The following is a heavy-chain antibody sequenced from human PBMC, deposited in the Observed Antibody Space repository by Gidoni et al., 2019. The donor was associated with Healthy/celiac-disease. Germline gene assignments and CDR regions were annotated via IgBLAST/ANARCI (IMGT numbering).Heavy chain of an antibody. CDR2: ISSSSSYI. J-gene: IGHJ4*02. CDR3: ARVEDSSGFDY. Sequence: EVQLVESGGGLVKHGGSLRLYCAASGFTFSSYSMNWVRQAPGKGLEWVSSISSSSSYIYYADSVKGRFTISRDNAKNSLYLQMNSLRAEDTAVYYCARVEDSSGFDYWGQGTLVTVSS. V-gene: IGHV3-21*01. D-gene: IGHD6-19*01. CDR1: GFTFSSYS.